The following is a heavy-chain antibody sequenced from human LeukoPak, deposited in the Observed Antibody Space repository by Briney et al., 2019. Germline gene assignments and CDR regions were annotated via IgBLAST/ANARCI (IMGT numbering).Heavy chain of an antibody. V-gene: IGHV3-23*01. CDR2: ISGSGGST. CDR3: AKPRGVVVVAATPGGPFDY. D-gene: IGHD2-15*01. CDR1: GFTFSSYG. Sequence: GGSLRLSCAASGFTFSSYGMSWVRQAPGKGLEWVSAISGSGGSTYYADSVKGRFTISRDNSKNTLYLQMNSLRAEDTAVYYCAKPRGVVVVAATPGGPFDYWGQGTLVTVSS. J-gene: IGHJ4*02.